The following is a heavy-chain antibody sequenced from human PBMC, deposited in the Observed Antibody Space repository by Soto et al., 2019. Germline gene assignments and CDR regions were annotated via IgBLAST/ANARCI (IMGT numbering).Heavy chain of an antibody. J-gene: IGHJ4*02. Sequence: ASVKVSCKASGYTFTSYSMHWVRQAPGQRLEWMGWINAGNGNTKYSQKFQGRVTSTRDTSASTAYMELSSLRSEDTAVYYCALHSSSWYDYFDYWGQGTLVTVS. V-gene: IGHV1-3*01. CDR1: GYTFTSYS. CDR2: INAGNGNT. CDR3: ALHSSSWYDYFDY. D-gene: IGHD6-13*01.